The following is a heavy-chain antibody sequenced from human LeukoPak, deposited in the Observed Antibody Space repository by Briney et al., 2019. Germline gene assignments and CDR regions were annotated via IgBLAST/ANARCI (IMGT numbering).Heavy chain of an antibody. CDR3: ARGSLAYCGGDCYSSGDC. Sequence: SVKVSCKASGGTFISYAISWVRQAPGQGLEWMGGIIPIFGTANYAQKFQGRVTITADESTSTAYMELSSLRSEDTAVYYCARGSLAYCGGDCYSSGDCWGQGTLVTVSS. CDR2: IIPIFGTA. D-gene: IGHD2-21*02. V-gene: IGHV1-69*13. CDR1: GGTFISYA. J-gene: IGHJ4*02.